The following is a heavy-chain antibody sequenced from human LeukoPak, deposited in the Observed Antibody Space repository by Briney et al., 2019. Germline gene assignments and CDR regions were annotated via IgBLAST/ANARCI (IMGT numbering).Heavy chain of an antibody. D-gene: IGHD2-21*01. CDR1: GFTFSTYT. J-gene: IGHJ4*02. CDR3: ARAPVTSCRGAYCDPFDY. CDR2: ISWNSGSI. V-gene: IGHV3-9*01. Sequence: SLRLSCAASGFTFSTYTMNWVRQAPGKGLEWGSGISWNSGSIGYADSVKGRFTICRANARNGFYRQMNRLRPEDEAVYYCARAPVTSCRGAYCDPFDYWGQGTLVTVSS.